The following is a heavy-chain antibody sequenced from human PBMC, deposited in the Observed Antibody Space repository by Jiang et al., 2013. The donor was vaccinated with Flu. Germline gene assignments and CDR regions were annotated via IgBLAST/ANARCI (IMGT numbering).Heavy chain of an antibody. J-gene: IGHJ1*01. V-gene: IGHV1-2*06. CDR3: ARLPGYYYDSARGTKRVNQH. Sequence: GAEVKKPGASVKVSCKASGYTFTGYYMHWVRQAPGQGLEWMGRINPNSGGTNYAQKFQGRVTMTRDTSISTAYMELSRLRSDDTAVYYCARLPGYYYDSARGTKRVNQHWGQGTLVTVSS. CDR2: INPNSGGT. CDR1: GYTFTGYY. D-gene: IGHD3-22*01.